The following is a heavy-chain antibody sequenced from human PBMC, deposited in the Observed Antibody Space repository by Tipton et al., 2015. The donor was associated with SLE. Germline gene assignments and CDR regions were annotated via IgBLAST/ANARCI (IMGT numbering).Heavy chain of an antibody. J-gene: IGHJ4*02. D-gene: IGHD6-13*01. V-gene: IGHV3-49*04. CDR3: TRAPLAAAGSLFDY. CDR1: GFTFSTYS. Sequence: RSLRLSCAASGFTFSTYSMSWVRQAPGKGLEWVGFIRSNAYGGTTEYAASVKGRFISSRDDSKSIAYLQMNSLKTEDTAVYYCTRAPLAAAGSLFDYWGQGTLVTVSS. CDR2: IRSNAYGGTT.